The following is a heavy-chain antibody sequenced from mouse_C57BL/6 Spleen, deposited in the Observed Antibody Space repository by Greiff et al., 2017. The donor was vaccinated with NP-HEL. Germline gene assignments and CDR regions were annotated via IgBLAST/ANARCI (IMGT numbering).Heavy chain of an antibody. CDR1: GYAFSSSW. Sequence: VKLQESGPELVKPGASVKISCKASGYAFSSSWMNWVKQRPGKGLEWIGRIYPGDGDTNYNGKFKGKATLTADKSSSTAYMQLSSLTSEDSAVYFCAIYYGNYGYAMDYWGQGTSVTVSS. CDR3: AIYYGNYGYAMDY. V-gene: IGHV1-82*01. J-gene: IGHJ4*01. D-gene: IGHD2-1*01. CDR2: IYPGDGDT.